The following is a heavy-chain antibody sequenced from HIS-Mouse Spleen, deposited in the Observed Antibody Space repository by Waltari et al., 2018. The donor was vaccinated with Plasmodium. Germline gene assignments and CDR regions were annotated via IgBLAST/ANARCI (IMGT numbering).Heavy chain of an antibody. CDR3: ARGLRGHYWYFDL. Sequence: QVQLQQWGAGLLKPSETLSLTCAVYGGSFSGYYWSWIRQPPGKGLEWSGEINNSGSTNYNPSLKSRVTISVDTSKNQFSLKLSSVTAADTAVYYCARGLRGHYWYFDLWGRGTLVTVSS. CDR1: GGSFSGYY. V-gene: IGHV4-34*01. CDR2: INNSGST. D-gene: IGHD3-10*01. J-gene: IGHJ2*01.